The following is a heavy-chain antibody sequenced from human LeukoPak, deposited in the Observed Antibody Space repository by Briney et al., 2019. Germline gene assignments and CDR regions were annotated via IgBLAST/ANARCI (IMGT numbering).Heavy chain of an antibody. J-gene: IGHJ4*02. CDR2: ISGSGGST. CDR1: GFTFSSYA. V-gene: IGHV3-23*01. CDR3: AKENCSSTSCYIRDFDY. D-gene: IGHD2-2*02. Sequence: GGSLRLSCAASGFTFSSYAMSWVRQAPGKGLEWVSAISGSGGSTYYADSVKGRFTISRDNSKNTLYLQMNSLRAEDTAVYYCAKENCSSTSCYIRDFDYWGQGTLVTVSS.